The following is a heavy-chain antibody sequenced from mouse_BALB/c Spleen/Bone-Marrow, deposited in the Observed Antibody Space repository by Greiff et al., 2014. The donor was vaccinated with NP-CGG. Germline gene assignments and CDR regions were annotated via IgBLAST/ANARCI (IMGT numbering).Heavy chain of an antibody. Sequence: EVQLQQSGGDLVKPGGSLKLSCAASGFTFSSYGMSWVRQTPDKRLEWVVTISSGGVYTYYPDSVKGRFTISRDNAKNTLYLQMSSLKSEDTAMYYCARRTGTDYYAMDYWGQGTSVTVSS. D-gene: IGHD4-1*01. CDR1: GFTFSSYG. CDR3: ARRTGTDYYAMDY. J-gene: IGHJ4*01. V-gene: IGHV5-6*01. CDR2: ISSGGVYT.